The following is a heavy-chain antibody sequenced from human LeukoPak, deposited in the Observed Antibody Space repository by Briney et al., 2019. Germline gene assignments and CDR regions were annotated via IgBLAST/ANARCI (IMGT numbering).Heavy chain of an antibody. CDR3: ARGLWGHGNSYGH. J-gene: IGHJ4*02. Sequence: GASVKVSCKASGYTFISYDINWVRQATGQGLEWMGWMNPNSGNTGYAQKFQGRVTMTRNTSISTVYMELSSLKSEDTAVYYCARGLWGHGNSYGHWGQGTLVTVSS. CDR2: MNPNSGNT. D-gene: IGHD5-18*01. V-gene: IGHV1-8*01. CDR1: GYTFISYD.